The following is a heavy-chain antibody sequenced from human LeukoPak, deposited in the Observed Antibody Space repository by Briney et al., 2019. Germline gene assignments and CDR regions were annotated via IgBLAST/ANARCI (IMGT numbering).Heavy chain of an antibody. Sequence: PGGSLRLSCAASGFAVSSNYMSWVRQAPGKGLEWVSVIYSGGSTYHADSVKGRFTISRHNSKNTLHLQMNSLRAEDTAVYYCAREGAVAGNNYFDYWGQGTLVTVSS. CDR3: AREGAVAGNNYFDY. J-gene: IGHJ4*02. D-gene: IGHD6-19*01. V-gene: IGHV3-53*04. CDR2: IYSGGST. CDR1: GFAVSSNY.